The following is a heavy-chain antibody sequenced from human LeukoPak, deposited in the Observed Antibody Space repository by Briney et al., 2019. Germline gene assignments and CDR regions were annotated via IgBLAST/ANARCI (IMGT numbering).Heavy chain of an antibody. J-gene: IGHJ3*02. Sequence: SETLSLTCTVSGGSISSSSYYWGWIRQPPGKGLEWIGSIYYSGSTYYNPSLKSRVTISVDTSKNQFSLKLSSVTAADTAVYYCARDEGSSWRHDAFDIWGQGTMVTVSS. CDR3: ARDEGSSWRHDAFDI. D-gene: IGHD6-13*01. V-gene: IGHV4-39*07. CDR2: IYYSGST. CDR1: GGSISSSSYY.